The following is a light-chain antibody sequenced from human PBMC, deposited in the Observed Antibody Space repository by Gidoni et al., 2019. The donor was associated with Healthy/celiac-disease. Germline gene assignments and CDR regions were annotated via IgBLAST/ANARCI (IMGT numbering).Light chain of an antibody. V-gene: IGLV1-44*01. CDR2: SNN. Sequence: SVLTPPPSASGTPGQRVTISCSGSSSNIGSNTVNWYQQLPGTAPKLLIYSNNQRPSGVPDRFSGSKSGTSASLAISGLQSEDEADYYCAAWDDSLNGPWVFGGGTKLTVL. CDR1: SSNIGSNT. CDR3: AAWDDSLNGPWV. J-gene: IGLJ3*02.